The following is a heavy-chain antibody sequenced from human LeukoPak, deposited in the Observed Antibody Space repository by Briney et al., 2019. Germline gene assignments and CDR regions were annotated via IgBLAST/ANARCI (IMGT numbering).Heavy chain of an antibody. Sequence: GGSLRLSCAASGLTFSSYAMHWVRQAPGKGLEWVSSISGSGGSTWYADSVKGRFTISRDNSKNTLYLQMNSLRAEDTAVYYCAKDLHGDYVRWGDYWGQGTLVTVSS. CDR3: AKDLHGDYVRWGDY. J-gene: IGHJ4*02. D-gene: IGHD4-17*01. V-gene: IGHV3-23*01. CDR2: ISGSGGST. CDR1: GLTFSSYA.